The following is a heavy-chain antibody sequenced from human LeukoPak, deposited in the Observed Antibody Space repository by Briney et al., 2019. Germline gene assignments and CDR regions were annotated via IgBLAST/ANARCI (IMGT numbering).Heavy chain of an antibody. CDR1: GFTFSSYG. Sequence: GRSLRLSCAASGFTFSSYGMHWVRQAPGKGLEWVAVIWYDGSNKYYADSVKGRFTISRDNSKNTLYLQMNSLRAEDTAVYYCAKDRGGRPNYYGFSYYFDYWGQGTLVTVSS. CDR2: IWYDGSNK. J-gene: IGHJ4*02. V-gene: IGHV3-33*06. CDR3: AKDRGGRPNYYGFSYYFDY. D-gene: IGHD3-10*01.